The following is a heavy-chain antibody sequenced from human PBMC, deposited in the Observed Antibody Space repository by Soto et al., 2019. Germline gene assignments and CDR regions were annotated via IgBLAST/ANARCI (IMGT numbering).Heavy chain of an antibody. CDR3: AKCPPGNYGDFCEFDY. CDR2: ISYDGNNK. D-gene: IGHD4-17*01. Sequence: QVQLVESGGGVVQPGRSLRLSCAASGFIFSSYGMHWVRQAPGKGLEWVALISYDGNNKYYADSVKGRFTISRDNSKNTLYLQMNSLRAEDTAVYYCAKCPPGNYGDFCEFDYWGQGTVVTVSS. V-gene: IGHV3-30*18. CDR1: GFIFSSYG. J-gene: IGHJ4*02.